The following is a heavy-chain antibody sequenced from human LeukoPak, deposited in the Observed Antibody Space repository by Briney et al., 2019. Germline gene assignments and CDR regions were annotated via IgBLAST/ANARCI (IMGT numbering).Heavy chain of an antibody. CDR2: IYYSGST. D-gene: IGHD3-16*01. CDR3: ARLGDYLDY. Sequence: PSETLSLTCTVPGGSISTSNYYWGWIRQPPGKGLEWIGSIYYSGSTYYNPSLKSRVTISVDTSKNQFSLKLSSVTAADTAVYYCARLGDYLDYWGQGTLVTVSS. J-gene: IGHJ4*02. V-gene: IGHV4-39*01. CDR1: GGSISTSNYY.